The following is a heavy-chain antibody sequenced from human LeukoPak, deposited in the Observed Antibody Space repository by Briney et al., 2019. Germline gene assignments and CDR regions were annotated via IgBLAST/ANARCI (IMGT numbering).Heavy chain of an antibody. Sequence: GGSLRLSRAASGFTFSSYAMSWVRQAPGKGLEWVSAISGSGGSTYYADSVKGRFTISRDNAKNSLYLQMNSLRAEDTAVYYRTRGTFDYWGQGTLVTVSS. V-gene: IGHV3-23*01. CDR3: TRGTFDY. D-gene: IGHD3-16*01. J-gene: IGHJ4*02. CDR1: GFTFSSYA. CDR2: ISGSGGST.